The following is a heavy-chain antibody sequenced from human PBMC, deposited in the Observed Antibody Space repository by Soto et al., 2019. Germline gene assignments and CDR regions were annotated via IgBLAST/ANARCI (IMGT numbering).Heavy chain of an antibody. J-gene: IGHJ5*02. CDR1: GYTFTSYD. V-gene: IGHV1-8*01. CDR2: MNPNSGNT. D-gene: IGHD6-19*01. Sequence: QVQLVQSGAEVKKPGASVKVSCKTSGYTFTSYDIHWVRQATGQGPEWMGWMNPNSGNTVYAQKFQGRITMTRNTSMSTAYMELSSLRPEDTAVYYCARARVGAVAGTWGQGTLVTVSS. CDR3: ARARVGAVAGT.